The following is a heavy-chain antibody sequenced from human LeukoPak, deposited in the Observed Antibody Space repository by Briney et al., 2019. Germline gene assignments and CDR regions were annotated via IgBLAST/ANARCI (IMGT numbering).Heavy chain of an antibody. CDR3: ARHRRNYGMDV. J-gene: IGHJ6*02. Sequence: SETLSLTCPVSGVSISSYYWSWIRQTPGKGLEWIGFVDYSGSANYNPSLKSRVTISVDTSKTQFSLKLSSVTAADTAVYYCARHRRNYGMDVWGQGTTVTVSS. V-gene: IGHV4-59*01. CDR1: GVSISSYY. CDR2: VDYSGSA.